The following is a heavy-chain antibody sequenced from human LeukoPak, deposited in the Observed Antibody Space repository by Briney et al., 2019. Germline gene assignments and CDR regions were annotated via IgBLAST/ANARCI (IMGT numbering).Heavy chain of an antibody. CDR2: ISGSGGST. D-gene: IGHD3-9*01. Sequence: GGSLRLSCAASGFTFSSYAVSWVRQAPGKGLEWVSDISGSGGSTYYADSVKGRFTISRDNSKNTLHLQMNSLRAEDTAVYYCARDFGLRYFDWSNGGYYYYYGMDVWGQGTTVTVSS. CDR3: ARDFGLRYFDWSNGGYYYYYGMDV. V-gene: IGHV3-23*01. J-gene: IGHJ6*02. CDR1: GFTFSSYA.